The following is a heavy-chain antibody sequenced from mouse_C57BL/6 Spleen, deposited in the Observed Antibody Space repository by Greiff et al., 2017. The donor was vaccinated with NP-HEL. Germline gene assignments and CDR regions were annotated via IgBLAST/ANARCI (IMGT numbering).Heavy chain of an antibody. CDR2: ISSGSSTI. J-gene: IGHJ4*01. Sequence: EVKLVESGGGLVKPGGSLKLSCAASGFTFSDYGMHWVRQAPEKGLEWVAYISSGSSTIYYADTVKGRFTISRDNAKNTLFLQMTSLRSEDTAMYYCARRAYYYGSSYPGGYAMDYWGQGTSVTVSS. V-gene: IGHV5-17*01. D-gene: IGHD1-1*01. CDR1: GFTFSDYG. CDR3: ARRAYYYGSSYPGGYAMDY.